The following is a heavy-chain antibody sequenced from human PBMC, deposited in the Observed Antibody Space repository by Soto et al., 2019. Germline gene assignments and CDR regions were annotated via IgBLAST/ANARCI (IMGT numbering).Heavy chain of an antibody. V-gene: IGHV1-18*01. CDR1: GYTFTSYG. J-gene: IGHJ4*02. CDR3: AREGYCSGGSCYDYFDY. Sequence: ASVKVSCKASGYTFTSYGISWVRQAPGQGLEWMGWISAYNGNTNYAQKLQGRVTMTTDTSTSTAYMELRSLRSDDTAVYYCAREGYCSGGSCYDYFDYWGQGTLVTVSS. CDR2: ISAYNGNT. D-gene: IGHD2-15*01.